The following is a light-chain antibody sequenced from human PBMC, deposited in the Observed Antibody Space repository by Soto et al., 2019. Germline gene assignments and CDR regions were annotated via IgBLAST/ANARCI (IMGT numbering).Light chain of an antibody. CDR3: QQYGSSPPIT. Sequence: ERVMTQSPATLSVSPGDRATLSCRASQSVNSNLAWFQQKPGQAPRLLIYGASSRATGIPDRFSGSASGTDFTLTISRLEPEDFAVYYCQQYGSSPPITFGQRTRLEI. CDR1: QSVNSN. J-gene: IGKJ5*01. V-gene: IGKV3-20*01. CDR2: GAS.